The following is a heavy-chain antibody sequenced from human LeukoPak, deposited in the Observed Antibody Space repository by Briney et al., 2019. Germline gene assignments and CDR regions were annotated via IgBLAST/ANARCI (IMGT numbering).Heavy chain of an antibody. Sequence: SETLSLTCAVYGGSFSGYYWSWIRQPPGKGLEWIGEINHSGSTNYNPSLKSRVTISVDTSNNQFSLKLSSVTGADTAVYYCARRTAVAGMAFDYWGQGTLVTVSS. V-gene: IGHV4-34*01. CDR1: GGSFSGYY. CDR2: INHSGST. J-gene: IGHJ4*02. CDR3: ARRTAVAGMAFDY. D-gene: IGHD6-19*01.